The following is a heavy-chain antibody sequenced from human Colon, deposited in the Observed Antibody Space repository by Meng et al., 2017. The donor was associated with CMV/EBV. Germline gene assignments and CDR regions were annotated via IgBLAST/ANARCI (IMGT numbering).Heavy chain of an antibody. CDR2: ISRSGSTT. J-gene: IGHJ6*02. Sequence: GGPLRLSCAASGFSLRSSELNWVRQAPGKGLEWVAYISRSGSTTYYAAEVRGRVTTSRDNDKNSLYLQMNSMRAEDTAVYYCARDVVDSMYLTFYYYAMDVWGHGTTVTVSS. CDR3: ARDVVDSMYLTFYYYAMDV. CDR1: GFSLRSSE. V-gene: IGHV3-48*03. D-gene: IGHD2-15*01.